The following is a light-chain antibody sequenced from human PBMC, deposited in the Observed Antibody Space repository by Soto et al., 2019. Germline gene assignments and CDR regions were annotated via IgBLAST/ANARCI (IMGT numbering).Light chain of an antibody. J-gene: IGKJ1*01. CDR3: QQYGTRWT. Sequence: EIVLTQSPGTLSLSPGERATLSCRASQTVSSNYLAWYQQKPGQAPRLLIYRASSRATGIPDRFSGSGSGTDFSLTISRLDPEDFAVYYCQQYGTRWTFGQGTKVEFK. V-gene: IGKV3-20*01. CDR2: RAS. CDR1: QTVSSNY.